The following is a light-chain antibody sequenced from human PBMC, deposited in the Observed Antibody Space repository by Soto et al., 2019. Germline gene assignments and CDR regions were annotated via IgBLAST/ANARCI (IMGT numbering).Light chain of an antibody. CDR1: HNVRSN. CDR2: DAS. J-gene: IGKJ4*01. V-gene: IGKV3-15*01. Sequence: EIVMTQSPATLSVSPGERATLSCRASHNVRSNLAWYHQKPGQAPRLLISDASTRATGIPARFSGSGSGTEFTLTITSLQSEDFAVYYCQQYDNWPLSFGGGTRVEIK. CDR3: QQYDNWPLS.